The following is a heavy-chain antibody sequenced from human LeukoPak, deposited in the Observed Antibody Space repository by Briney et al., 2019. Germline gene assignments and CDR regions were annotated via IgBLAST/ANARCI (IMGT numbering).Heavy chain of an antibody. CDR3: ARGKVVAGTPGQNSWDH. D-gene: IGHD6-19*01. Sequence: SETLSLTCTDAGGSISNYYWNWIRQPAGKGLEWIGRIYTSGTTNYNPSLKSRVSMSVDTSKNQFSLKLSSVTAADTAVYYCARGKVVAGTPGQNSWDHWGQGTLVTVSS. CDR2: IYTSGTT. J-gene: IGHJ4*02. CDR1: GGSISNYY. V-gene: IGHV4-4*07.